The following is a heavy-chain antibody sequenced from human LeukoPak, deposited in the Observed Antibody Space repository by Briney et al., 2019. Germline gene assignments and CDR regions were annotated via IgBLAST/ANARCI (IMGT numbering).Heavy chain of an antibody. Sequence: ASVKVSCKASGYTFTSYYMHWVRQAPGQGLEWMGWINPNSGGTNYAQKFQGRVTMTRDTSISTAYMELSRLRSDDTAVYYCARSRGGSSTSCYLYWGQGTLVTVSS. D-gene: IGHD2-2*01. V-gene: IGHV1-2*02. CDR3: ARSRGGSSTSCYLY. CDR2: INPNSGGT. CDR1: GYTFTSYY. J-gene: IGHJ4*02.